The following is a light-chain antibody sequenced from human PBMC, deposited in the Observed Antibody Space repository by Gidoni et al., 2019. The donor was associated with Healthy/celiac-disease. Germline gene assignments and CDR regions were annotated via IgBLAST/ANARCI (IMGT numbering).Light chain of an antibody. V-gene: IGKV3-11*01. CDR1: QSVSSY. J-gene: IGKJ1*01. CDR3: QQRSNWPG. Sequence: ELVLTQSPATLSLSPGERATLSCRASQSVSSYLAWYQQKPGQAPRLLIYDASNRATGIPARFSGSGSGTDFTLTISSLEPEDFAVYYCQQRSNWPGFGQGTKVEIK. CDR2: DAS.